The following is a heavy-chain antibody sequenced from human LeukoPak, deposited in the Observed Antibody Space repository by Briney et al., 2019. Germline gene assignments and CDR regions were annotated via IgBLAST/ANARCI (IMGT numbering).Heavy chain of an antibody. CDR3: ARSTYYYYYMDV. Sequence: ASVKVSCKASGGTFSSYAISWVRQAPGQGLEWMGGIIPIFGTANYAQKFQGRVTITADESTSTAYMKLSSLRSEDTAVYYCARSTYYYYYMDVWGKGTTVTISS. CDR1: GGTFSSYA. V-gene: IGHV1-69*13. CDR2: IIPIFGTA. J-gene: IGHJ6*03.